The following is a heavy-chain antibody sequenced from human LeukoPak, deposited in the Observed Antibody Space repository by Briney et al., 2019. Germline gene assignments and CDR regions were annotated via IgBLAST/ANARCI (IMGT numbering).Heavy chain of an antibody. CDR2: ISFEGSKR. CDR1: AFPFSNYA. V-gene: IGHV3-30*04. CDR3: ARDPAKGTATYFDY. Sequence: PGWSVRLSCTASAFPFSNYAMNWVRPTPGKGLERVALISFEGSKRYYADSMKGRFTISRANSKNTLLLQMNSLTVEDTAVYYCARDPAKGTATYFDYWGQGTLVTVS. D-gene: IGHD5-12*01. J-gene: IGHJ4*02.